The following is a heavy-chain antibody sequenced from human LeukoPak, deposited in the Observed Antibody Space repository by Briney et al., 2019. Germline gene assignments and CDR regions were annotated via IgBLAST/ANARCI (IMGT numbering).Heavy chain of an antibody. J-gene: IGHJ6*03. CDR2: IYYSGST. CDR3: ARYSGSYIYYYYYMDV. D-gene: IGHD1-26*01. V-gene: IGHV4-59*01. CDR1: GGSISSYY. Sequence: SETLSLTCTVSGGSISSYYWSWIRQPPGKGLEWIGYIYYSGSTNYNPSLKSRFTISVDTSKNQFSLKLRSVTAADTAVYYCARYSGSYIYYYYYMDVWGKGTTVTVSS.